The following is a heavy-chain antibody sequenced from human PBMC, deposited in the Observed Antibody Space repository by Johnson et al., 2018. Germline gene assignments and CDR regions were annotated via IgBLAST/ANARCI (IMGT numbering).Heavy chain of an antibody. Sequence: QVQLQESGPGLVKPSETXSLTCTVSGGSISSYYWSWIRQPTGKGLEWIGYIYYSGRPNYNPSLKSRPTISVDTSKNPFSLKLRPVTAADTAVYYCARVPPLNWGDYYYGMDVWGQGTTVTVSS. CDR3: ARVPPLNWGDYYYGMDV. J-gene: IGHJ6*02. CDR1: GGSISSYY. CDR2: IYYSGRP. D-gene: IGHD3-16*01. V-gene: IGHV4-59*01.